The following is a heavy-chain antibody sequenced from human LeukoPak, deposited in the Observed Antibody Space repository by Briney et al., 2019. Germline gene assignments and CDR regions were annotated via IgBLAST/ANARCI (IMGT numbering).Heavy chain of an antibody. CDR2: INTGGSTT. D-gene: IGHD5-24*01. J-gene: IGHJ4*02. Sequence: GGSLRLSCAASGFTFSSYWMHWVRLAPGQGLVWVSRINTGGSTTDYADSVKGRFTISRDNAKNTLYLQMNSLRAEDTAVYYCSRDLRGRDDYWGQGILIIVSS. CDR1: GFTFSSYW. V-gene: IGHV3-74*01. CDR3: SRDLRGRDDY.